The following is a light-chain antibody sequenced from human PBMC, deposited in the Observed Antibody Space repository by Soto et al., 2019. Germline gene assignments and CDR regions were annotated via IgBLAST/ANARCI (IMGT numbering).Light chain of an antibody. J-gene: IGKJ5*01. CDR2: GAS. CDR3: QQTYTTPEIT. CDR1: QSISIS. Sequence: DIQMTQPPSSLSASVVDRVTITCRASQSISISLNWYQLKPGKAPNLLMYGASYLKSGVPTRFSGSGSGTDSTLTISSLQPEDFATYYCQQTYTTPEITVGQGTRLEIK. V-gene: IGKV1-39*01.